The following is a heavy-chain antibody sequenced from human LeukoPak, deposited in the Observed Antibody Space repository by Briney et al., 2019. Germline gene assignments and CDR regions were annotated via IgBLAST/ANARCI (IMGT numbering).Heavy chain of an antibody. Sequence: SETLSLTCGLYGGSFFGYYWSWIPHPPGKGLEWIGEVSRSGSTKQHPSLKSRVTISEDTSKNQCSLTLSSVTAADTAVYYCARRVHPGRFYYDSSGYYSPKSAFDYWGQGTLVTVSS. J-gene: IGHJ4*02. V-gene: IGHV4-34*01. CDR2: VSRSGST. CDR1: GGSFFGYY. CDR3: ARRVHPGRFYYDSSGYYSPKSAFDY. D-gene: IGHD3-22*01.